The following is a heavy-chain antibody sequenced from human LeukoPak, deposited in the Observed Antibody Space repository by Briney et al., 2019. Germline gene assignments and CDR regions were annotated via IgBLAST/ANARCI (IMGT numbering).Heavy chain of an antibody. CDR1: GGSISSSSYY. CDR2: IYYSGST. D-gene: IGHD3-3*02. J-gene: IGHJ4*02. Sequence: SETLSLTCTVSGGSISSSSYYWGWIRQPPGKGLEWIGSIYYSGSTYYNPSLKSRVTISVDTSKNQFSLKLISVTAADTAVYYCARHGDNSFSGVVGGDFDYWGQGTLVTVSS. CDR3: ARHGDNSFSGVVGGDFDY. V-gene: IGHV4-39*01.